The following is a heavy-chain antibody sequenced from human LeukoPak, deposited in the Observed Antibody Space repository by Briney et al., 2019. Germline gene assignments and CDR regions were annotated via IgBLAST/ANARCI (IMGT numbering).Heavy chain of an antibody. CDR3: TGGGWSTDAFDI. Sequence: PGGSLRLSCAASGFTFSSYAMRWVRQAPGKGLEWVSTITGSAAGTYYADSVKGRFTISRDNSKNTLYLQMNSLRAEDTAVYYCTGGGWSTDAFDIWGQGTMVTVSS. V-gene: IGHV3-23*01. D-gene: IGHD6-19*01. CDR2: ITGSAAGT. J-gene: IGHJ3*02. CDR1: GFTFSSYA.